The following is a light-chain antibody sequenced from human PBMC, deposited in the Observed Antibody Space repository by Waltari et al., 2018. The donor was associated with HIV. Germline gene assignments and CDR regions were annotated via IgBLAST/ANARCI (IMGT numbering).Light chain of an antibody. CDR3: CSYAGSYTLV. J-gene: IGLJ2*01. Sequence: QSALTQPRSVSGSPGPSVTISCTGTNSDIGGYHYVSWYQHHPGKAPKLMIYDVSKRPSGVPDRFSGSKSGNAASLTISGLQAEDEADYYCCSYAGSYTLVFGGGTKLTVL. V-gene: IGLV2-11*01. CDR1: NSDIGGYHY. CDR2: DVS.